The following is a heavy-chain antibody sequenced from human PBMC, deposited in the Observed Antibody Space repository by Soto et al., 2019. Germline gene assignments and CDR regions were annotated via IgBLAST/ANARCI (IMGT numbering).Heavy chain of an antibody. Sequence: HPGGSLRLSCAASGFTFSSYAMSWVRQAPGKGLEWVSVISGSGGSAYYADSVKGRFTISRDNSKNTLYLQMNSLRAEDTAVYYCASRNSGWYFDYWGQGTLVTVSS. CDR2: ISGSGGSA. J-gene: IGHJ4*02. CDR1: GFTFSSYA. CDR3: ASRNSGWYFDY. D-gene: IGHD6-19*01. V-gene: IGHV3-23*01.